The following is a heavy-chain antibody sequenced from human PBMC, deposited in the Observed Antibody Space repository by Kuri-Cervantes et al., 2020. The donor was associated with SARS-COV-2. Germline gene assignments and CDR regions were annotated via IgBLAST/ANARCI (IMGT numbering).Heavy chain of an antibody. J-gene: IGHJ4*02. CDR2: ISAYNGNT. V-gene: IGHV1-18*01. CDR1: GYSFTSYG. D-gene: IGHD5-12*01. CDR3: ARDRPNVATVPGAVYLANDY. Sequence: ASVKVSCKASGYSFTSYGISWVRQAPGQGLEWMGWISAYNGNTNYAQKLQARVTMTTDTSTSTAYMELRSLRSDDTAVYYCARDRPNVATVPGAVYLANDYWGQGTLVTVSS.